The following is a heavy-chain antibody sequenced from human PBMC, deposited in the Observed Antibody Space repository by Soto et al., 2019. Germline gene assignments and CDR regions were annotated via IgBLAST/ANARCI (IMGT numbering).Heavy chain of an antibody. CDR2: IIPIFGVT. V-gene: IGHV1-69*04. D-gene: IGHD1-1*01. Sequence: QVQVVQSGAEVKKPGSSVKVSCKASGGTVSSYTITWVRQAPGQGLEWLGRIIPIFGVTNYAQKFQDRLTMSADRPMTTAYMELSSLTSSDTAVYYCVRDWESTTQTWGVGDSWGQGALVTVSS. J-gene: IGHJ4*02. CDR3: VRDWESTTQTWGVGDS. CDR1: GGTVSSYT.